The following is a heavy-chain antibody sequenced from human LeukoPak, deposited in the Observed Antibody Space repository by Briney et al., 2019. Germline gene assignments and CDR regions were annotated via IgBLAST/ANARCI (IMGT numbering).Heavy chain of an antibody. J-gene: IGHJ4*02. CDR3: ARVSMVRGASLGY. Sequence: ASVKVSCKASGYTFTGYYMHWVRQAPGQGLEWVGWINPNSGGTNYAQKFQGRVTMTRDTSISTAYMELSRLRSDDTAVYYCARVSMVRGASLGYWGQGTLVTVSS. CDR1: GYTFTGYY. V-gene: IGHV1-2*02. D-gene: IGHD3-10*01. CDR2: INPNSGGT.